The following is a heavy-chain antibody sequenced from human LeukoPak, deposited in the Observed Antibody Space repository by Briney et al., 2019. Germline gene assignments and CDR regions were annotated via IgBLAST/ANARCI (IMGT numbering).Heavy chain of an antibody. J-gene: IGHJ4*02. Sequence: GGSLRLSCAASGLTFSDVWMSWVRQAPGKGLEWVSAISGSGGSTYYADSVKGRFTISRDNSKNSLYLQMNSLRAEDTALYYCAKRDGYNWGSLDYWGQGTLVTVSS. D-gene: IGHD5-24*01. CDR2: ISGSGGST. V-gene: IGHV3-23*01. CDR3: AKRDGYNWGSLDY. CDR1: GLTFSDVW.